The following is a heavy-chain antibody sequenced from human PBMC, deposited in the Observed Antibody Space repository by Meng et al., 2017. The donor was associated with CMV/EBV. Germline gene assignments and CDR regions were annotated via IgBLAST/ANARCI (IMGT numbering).Heavy chain of an antibody. Sequence: GGSLRLSCAASGFTFSSYEMNWVRQAPGKGLEWVSYISSSGSTIYYADSVKGRFTISRDNAKNSLYLQMNSLRAEDTAVYYCARESPIGVDIWGQGTMVTVSS. J-gene: IGHJ3*02. CDR2: ISSSGSTI. CDR3: ARESPIGVDI. D-gene: IGHD2/OR15-2a*01. CDR1: GFTFSSYE. V-gene: IGHV3-48*03.